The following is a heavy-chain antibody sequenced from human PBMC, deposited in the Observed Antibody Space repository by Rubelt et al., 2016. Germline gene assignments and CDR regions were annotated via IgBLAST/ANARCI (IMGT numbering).Heavy chain of an antibody. CDR1: GGSITSSTYY. Sequence: QLQLQESGPGLVKPSETLSLTCTVSGGSITSSTYYWGWIRQPPGKGLEWIGSVYYSGSTFYSPSLKSRVTISLNTSKNQFSLKQSSGTAADTASYYCAAATARLTTDFDYWGQGTLVTVSS. CDR3: AAATARLTTDFDY. D-gene: IGHD1-14*01. CDR2: VYYSGST. J-gene: IGHJ4*02. V-gene: IGHV4-39*07.